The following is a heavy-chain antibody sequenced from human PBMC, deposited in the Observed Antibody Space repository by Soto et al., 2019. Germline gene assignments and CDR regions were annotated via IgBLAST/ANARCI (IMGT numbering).Heavy chain of an antibody. Sequence: QLMQSGAEVKKPGASVKVSCKASGFTFNNHAIHWVRQDPGQRLEWMGWINAGNSNTYYSEKLKGRVTVPRDTVATTAYMELTSLTSEDTSIYYCARDQSCIGWYVEWFDPWGQGTLVTVSS. D-gene: IGHD6-19*01. V-gene: IGHV1-3*01. CDR3: ARDQSCIGWYVEWFDP. J-gene: IGHJ5*02. CDR1: GFTFNNHA. CDR2: INAGNSNT.